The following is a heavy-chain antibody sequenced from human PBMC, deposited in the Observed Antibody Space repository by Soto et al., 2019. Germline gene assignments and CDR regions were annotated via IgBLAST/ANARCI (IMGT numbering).Heavy chain of an antibody. CDR1: GFTLRNYN. J-gene: IGHJ6*03. CDR2: IGSVGDR. CDR3: AGGDCISTSCHRREYYYYMDV. V-gene: IGHV3-13*01. Sequence: GGSLRLSCAASGFTLRNYNIHWVRQPTGKGLEWVSAIGSVGDRYYSDSVKGRFTISREDGKNSQYLQINSLRAVDTAVYCCAGGDCISTSCHRREYYYYMDVWGKGTTVTVSS. D-gene: IGHD2-2*01.